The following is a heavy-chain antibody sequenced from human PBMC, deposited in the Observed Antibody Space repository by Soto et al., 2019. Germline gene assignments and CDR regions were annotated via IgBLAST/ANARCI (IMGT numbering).Heavy chain of an antibody. Sequence: QVQLQESGPGLVKPSETLSLTCTVSDDSSSNYKWSWIRQPPGRRLEWIGYIDSNGGTSYNPSLQRRVTISIGASTKQFFLKLSSVSAADTAVYYCVRQGFGSLHGLGDVWGQGTTVSVSS. CDR1: DDSSSNYK. CDR2: IDSNGGT. J-gene: IGHJ6*02. CDR3: VRQGFGSLHGLGDV. V-gene: IGHV4-59*08. D-gene: IGHD1-26*01.